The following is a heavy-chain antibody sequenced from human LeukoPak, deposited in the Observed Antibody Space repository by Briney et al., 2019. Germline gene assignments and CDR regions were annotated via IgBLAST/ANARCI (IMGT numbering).Heavy chain of an antibody. V-gene: IGHV4-30-4*01. CDR2: IYYSGST. CDR3: ARAAIYDSSGYSPDGAFDI. CDR1: GGSISSGDYY. Sequence: PSETLSLTCTVSGGSISSGDYYWSWIRQPPGKGLEWIGYIYYSGSTYYNPSLKSRVTISVDTSKNQFSLKLSSVTAADTAVYYCARAAIYDSSGYSPDGAFDIWGQGTMVTVSS. D-gene: IGHD3-22*01. J-gene: IGHJ3*02.